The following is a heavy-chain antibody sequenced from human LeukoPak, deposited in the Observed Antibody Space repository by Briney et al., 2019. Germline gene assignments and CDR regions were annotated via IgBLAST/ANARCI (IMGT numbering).Heavy chain of an antibody. D-gene: IGHD1-26*01. CDR2: ISGSGERT. CDR3: VSQSYSGSDIYYFRY. V-gene: IGHV3-23*01. J-gene: IGHJ4*02. Sequence: GGSLSLSCTASGFTFSAYAMTWVRQAPGKGLEWVSIISGSGERTYYADSVKGRFTVSRDNSKNTLYLQMNSLRADDTAVYYCVSQSYSGSDIYYFRYWGQGTLVAVSS. CDR1: GFTFSAYA.